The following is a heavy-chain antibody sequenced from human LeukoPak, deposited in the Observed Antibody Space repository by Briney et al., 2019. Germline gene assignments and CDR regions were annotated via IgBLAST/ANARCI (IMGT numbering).Heavy chain of an antibody. V-gene: IGHV3-21*01. CDR2: ISNIGNHI. D-gene: IGHD1-26*01. J-gene: IGHJ4*02. CDR1: GFTFKSYS. Sequence: GGSLRLSCVASGFTFKSYSMNWVRQAPGKGLEWVSSISNIGNHIYYADSVKGRFTISRDNAKNSLYLQMNSLRAEDTAVYYCAREVGAARIDYWGQGTLVTVSS. CDR3: AREVGAARIDY.